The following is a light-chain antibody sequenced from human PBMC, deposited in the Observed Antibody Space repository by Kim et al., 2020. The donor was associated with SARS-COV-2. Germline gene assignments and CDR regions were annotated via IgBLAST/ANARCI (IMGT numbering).Light chain of an antibody. CDR3: LQYTGYPRT. CDR1: QGVRDD. J-gene: IGKJ1*01. V-gene: IGKV1-17*01. CDR2: AAS. Sequence: ASVGYRVTMTCRASQGVRDDLAWFQQKPGKAPERRIYAASTLQSGVPSRFSGSGSGKEFSLTISSLQPEDFGTYYCLQYTGYPRTFGQGTKVDIK.